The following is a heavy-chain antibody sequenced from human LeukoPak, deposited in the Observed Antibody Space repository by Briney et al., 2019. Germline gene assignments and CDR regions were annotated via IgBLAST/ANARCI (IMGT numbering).Heavy chain of an antibody. Sequence: HSGGSLRLSCTDSGFTFGDYAMSWFRQAPGKGLEWVGFIRSKAYGGTTEYAASVKGRFTISRDDSKSIAYLQMTSLKTEDTAVYYCTSSSTSCYPRWFDPWGQGTLVTVSS. J-gene: IGHJ5*02. CDR1: GFTFGDYA. CDR2: IRSKAYGGTT. V-gene: IGHV3-49*03. D-gene: IGHD2-2*01. CDR3: TSSSTSCYPRWFDP.